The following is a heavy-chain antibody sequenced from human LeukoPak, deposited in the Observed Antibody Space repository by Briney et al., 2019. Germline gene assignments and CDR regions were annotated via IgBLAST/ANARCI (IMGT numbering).Heavy chain of an antibody. CDR2: IYSSENT. J-gene: IGHJ6*03. CDR3: ARASSSSGVDYYYYYMDV. Sequence: SETLSLTCTVSGGSISSGSYYWSWIRQPAGKGLEWIGRIYSSENTDYNPSLKSRVTISVDTSKNQFSLKLSSVTAADTAVYYCARASSSSGVDYYYYYMDVWGKGTTVTVSS. D-gene: IGHD6-6*01. V-gene: IGHV4-61*02. CDR1: GGSISSGSYY.